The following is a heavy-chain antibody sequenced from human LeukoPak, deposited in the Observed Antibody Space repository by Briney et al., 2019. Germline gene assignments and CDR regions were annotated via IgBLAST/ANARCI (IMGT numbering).Heavy chain of an antibody. D-gene: IGHD6-19*01. CDR1: GYTFTSYD. CDR2: FNSDTGNT. V-gene: IGHV1-8*01. Sequence: ASVRVSCKASGYTFTSYDINWVRQATGQGLEWMGWFNSDTGNTEYSQKFQGRVSISRDTSANTAYMELNRLRPEDTAVFYCVRGGPNKSGWTLDYWGQGTLVTVSS. J-gene: IGHJ4*02. CDR3: VRGGPNKSGWTLDY.